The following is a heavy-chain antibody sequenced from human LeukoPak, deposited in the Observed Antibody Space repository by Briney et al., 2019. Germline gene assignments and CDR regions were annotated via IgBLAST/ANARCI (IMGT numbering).Heavy chain of an antibody. J-gene: IGHJ4*02. CDR2: IYYSGST. CDR3: ARETDQNYYDSSGYVDY. Sequence: SETLSLTCTVSGGSISSGGYYWSWIRQHPGKGLEWIGYIYYSGSTYYNPSLKSRVTISVDTSKNQFSLKLSSVTAADTAVYYCARETDQNYYDSSGYVDYWGQGTLVTVSS. D-gene: IGHD3-22*01. CDR1: GGSISSGGYY. V-gene: IGHV4-31*03.